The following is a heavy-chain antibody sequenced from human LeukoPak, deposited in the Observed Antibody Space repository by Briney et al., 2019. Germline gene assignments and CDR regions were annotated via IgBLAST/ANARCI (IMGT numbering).Heavy chain of an antibody. CDR3: ARSRSRYCSSTSCYSHDY. CDR2: INPSGGST. CDR1: GYTFTSYY. Sequence: GASVKVSCKASGYTFTSYYMHWVRQAPGQGLEWMGIINPSGGSTSYAQKFQGRVTMTRDMSTSTAYMELSSLRSEDTAVYYCARSRSRYCSSTSCYSHDYWGQGTLVTVSS. J-gene: IGHJ4*02. V-gene: IGHV1-46*01. D-gene: IGHD2-2*01.